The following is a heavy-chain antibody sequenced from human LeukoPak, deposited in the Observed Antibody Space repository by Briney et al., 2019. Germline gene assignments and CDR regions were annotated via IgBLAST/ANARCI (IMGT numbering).Heavy chain of an antibody. D-gene: IGHD3-3*01. V-gene: IGHV1-18*01. CDR3: ARHDVRGSLEWLPSGSMDV. CDR2: ISAYNGNT. CDR1: GYTFTSYG. J-gene: IGHJ6*02. Sequence: ASVKVSCKASGYTFTSYGISWVRQAPGQGLEWMGWISAYNGNTNYAQKLQGRVTMTTDTSTSTAYMELRSLRSDDTAVYYCARHDVRGSLEWLPSGSMDVWGQGTTVTVSS.